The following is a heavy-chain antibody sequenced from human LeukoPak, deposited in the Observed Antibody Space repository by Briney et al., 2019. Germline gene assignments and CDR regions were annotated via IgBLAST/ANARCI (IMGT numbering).Heavy chain of an antibody. D-gene: IGHD6-13*01. Sequence: PGGSLRVSCAASGFNFSSYDMTWVRPDPVQGMGWISGISGSGGSTYYADSVKGRFTISRDNSKNTLYLQMNSLRAEDTAVYYCAKEGSTAVEAGTFDYWGQGTLVTVSS. J-gene: IGHJ4*02. CDR2: ISGSGGST. V-gene: IGHV3-23*01. CDR1: GFNFSSYD. CDR3: AKEGSTAVEAGTFDY.